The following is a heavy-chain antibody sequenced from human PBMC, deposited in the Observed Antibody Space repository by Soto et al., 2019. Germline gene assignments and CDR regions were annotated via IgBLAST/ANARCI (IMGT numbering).Heavy chain of an antibody. Sequence: PWETLSLTCSVSGGTLNSGDYFWSWIRQPTGKGLEWLGSIFYTGSTYYSPSFKRRASMSMDTSKNLFSLRLRSLTAADTAVYFCPRAKATLYRHYYFNYWRQGTPVTVSS. CDR3: PRAKATLYRHYYFNY. D-gene: IGHD5-12*01. CDR2: IFYTGST. J-gene: IGHJ4*02. CDR1: GGTLNSGDYF. V-gene: IGHV4-30-4*02.